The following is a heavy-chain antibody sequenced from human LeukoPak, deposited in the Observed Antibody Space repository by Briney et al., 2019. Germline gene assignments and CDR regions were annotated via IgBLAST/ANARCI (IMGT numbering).Heavy chain of an antibody. CDR2: MNADGGNT. D-gene: IGHD2-2*02. V-gene: IGHV1-8*01. CDR1: GYTFTSCY. J-gene: IGHJ6*02. CDR3: ARNHLPHCSSTSCYTHYYGMDV. Sequence: ASLKVSCTASGYTFTSCYINWVRQATGQGLEWMGWMNADGGNTGYAQTLKGRVTMTRDTSISTAYMELSSLRSGDTAVYYCARNHLPHCSSTSCYTHYYGMDVSGQGTTVTVSS.